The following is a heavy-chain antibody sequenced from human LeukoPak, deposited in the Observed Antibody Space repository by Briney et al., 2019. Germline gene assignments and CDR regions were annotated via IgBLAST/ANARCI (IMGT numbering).Heavy chain of an antibody. J-gene: IGHJ4*02. CDR1: QLTFNGSW. Sequence: PGGSLRLSCADSQLTFNGSWMNWVRQAPRKGLEWVANMDPTGSQKRYVDSVRGRFTISKDNPGTSLYLDMHSLRAEDTAIYYCAIWTSGNYWGQGTLVTVSS. V-gene: IGHV3-7*01. D-gene: IGHD1-1*01. CDR3: AIWTSGNY. CDR2: MDPTGSQK.